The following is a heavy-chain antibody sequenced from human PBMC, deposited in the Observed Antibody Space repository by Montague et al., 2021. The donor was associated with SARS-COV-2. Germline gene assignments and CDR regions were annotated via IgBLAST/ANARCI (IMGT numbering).Heavy chain of an antibody. J-gene: IGHJ2*01. CDR3: AKDASMVRAVIVWYFDL. V-gene: IGHV3-23*03. CDR2: IFGSGSST. D-gene: IGHD3-10*01. CDR1: GSTFSNYA. Sequence: SLRLSCAASGSTFSNYAMNWVRQAPGKGLEWVSVIFGSGSSTYYADSVKGRFTISRDNSKNTLYLQINSLRAEDTAIYYCAKDASMVRAVIVWYFDLWGRGTPVTVSS.